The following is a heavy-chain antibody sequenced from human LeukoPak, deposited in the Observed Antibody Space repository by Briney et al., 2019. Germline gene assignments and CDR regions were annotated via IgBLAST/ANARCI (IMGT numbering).Heavy chain of an antibody. CDR1: GFSFSVYS. J-gene: IGHJ4*02. V-gene: IGHV3-69-1*01. D-gene: IGHD4-23*01. CDR2: ISSRSYT. Sequence: YPGGSLRLSYAASGFSFSVYSMNWVRQAPGKGLEWVSSISSRSYTDYADSVRGRFTISRDNAKNSLFLQMNSLRAEDTAVYYCASYGGFTSATLVDLLWGQGTLVTVSS. CDR3: ASYGGFTSATLVDLL.